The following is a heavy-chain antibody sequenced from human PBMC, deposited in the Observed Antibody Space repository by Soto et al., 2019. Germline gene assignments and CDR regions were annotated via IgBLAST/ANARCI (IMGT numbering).Heavy chain of an antibody. CDR2: VSSSSTYI. CDR3: VAGTLRAVDPDH. Sequence: PGGPLRLSCTASGFTFRSYSMHWVRQAPGKGLEWVSSVSSSSTYIFYADSVKGRFTISRDNAKDSLYLQMNSLRAEDTAVYYYVAGTLRAVDPDHWGQGSLVTVSS. V-gene: IGHV3-21*01. J-gene: IGHJ4*02. CDR1: GFTFRSYS. D-gene: IGHD6-13*01.